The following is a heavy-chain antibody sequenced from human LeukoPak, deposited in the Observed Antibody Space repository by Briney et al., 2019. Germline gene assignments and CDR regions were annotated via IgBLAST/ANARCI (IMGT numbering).Heavy chain of an antibody. V-gene: IGHV3-23*01. Sequence: PTGGSLRLSCAASGFNFSTYAMSWVRQAPGKGLEWVSGIGSGGESTYYADSVKGRFTISRDNSKNTLYLQMNSLRAEDTAVYYCASDVVVVAATQIDYWGQGTLVTVSS. J-gene: IGHJ4*02. CDR1: GFNFSTYA. CDR3: ASDVVVVAATQIDY. CDR2: IGSGGEST. D-gene: IGHD2-15*01.